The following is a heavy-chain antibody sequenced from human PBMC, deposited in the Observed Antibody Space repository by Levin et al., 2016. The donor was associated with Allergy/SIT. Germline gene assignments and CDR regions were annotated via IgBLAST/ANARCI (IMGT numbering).Heavy chain of an antibody. CDR2: IFYSGST. D-gene: IGHD6-13*01. Sequence: SETLSLTCTVSNGFISSFYWSWFRQPPGKGLEWIGYIFYSGSTNYNSSLESRVIISVDTSKNQFSLKLTSVTAADTAVYYCARAGYASSWGFDSWGQGTLVTVSS. J-gene: IGHJ4*02. CDR1: NGFISSFY. V-gene: IGHV4-59*01. CDR3: ARAGYASSWGFDS.